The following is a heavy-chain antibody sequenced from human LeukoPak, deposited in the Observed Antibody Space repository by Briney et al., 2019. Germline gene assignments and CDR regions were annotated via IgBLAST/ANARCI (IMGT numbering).Heavy chain of an antibody. CDR3: ARKHYVWGSYRS. CDR2: IKQDGSEK. J-gene: IGHJ5*02. Sequence: GGSPRLSCAASEFTFSSYWMSWVRQAPGKGLEWVANIKQDGSEKYYVDSVKGRFTISRDNAKNSLYLQMNSLRAEDTAVYYCARKHYVWGSYRSWGQGTLVTVSS. CDR1: EFTFSSYW. V-gene: IGHV3-7*01. D-gene: IGHD3-16*02.